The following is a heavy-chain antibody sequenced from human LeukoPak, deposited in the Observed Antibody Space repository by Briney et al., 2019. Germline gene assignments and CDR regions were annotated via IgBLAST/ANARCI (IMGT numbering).Heavy chain of an antibody. CDR1: GSGFTYGNFA. J-gene: IGHJ4*02. D-gene: IGHD2-21*01. Sequence: GGSLRLSCEASGSGFTYGNFALSWVRQAPGKGLEWVSSISDNGDSTYYADSVKGRFTISRDNSRDTLYVQMNSLRAEDTAAYYCANGHGDTDYSDTFDCWGQGTLVAVSS. V-gene: IGHV3-23*01. CDR3: ANGHGDTDYSDTFDC. CDR2: ISDNGDST.